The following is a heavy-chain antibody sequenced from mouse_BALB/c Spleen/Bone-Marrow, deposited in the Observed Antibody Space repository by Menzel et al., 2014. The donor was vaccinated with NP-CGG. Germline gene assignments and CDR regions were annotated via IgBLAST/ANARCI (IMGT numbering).Heavy chain of an antibody. Sequence: QVQLQQSGAELVKPGASVKLSCEASGYTFTSYYLYWVKQRPGQGLEWIGEINPSNGGTNFNERFKSKASLTVDKSSGTAYMQLNSLTSEDSAVYYCTRRSLLSDYYSMDYWGQGTSVTVSS. CDR3: TRRSLLSDYYSMDY. CDR2: INPSNGGT. V-gene: IGHV1S81*02. CDR1: GYTFTSYY. J-gene: IGHJ4*01. D-gene: IGHD2-10*01.